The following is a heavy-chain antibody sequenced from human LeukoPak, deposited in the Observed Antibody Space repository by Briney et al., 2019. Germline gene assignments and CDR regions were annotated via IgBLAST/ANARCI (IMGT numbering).Heavy chain of an antibody. CDR1: GGSISSVPYS. J-gene: IGHJ4*02. Sequence: SETLSLTCAVSGGSISSVPYSWRWIRQPPGKGLEWIGYIYHSGSTYYNPSLKSRVTISVDRSKNQFSLKLTSVTAADTAVYDCVRGGPEVVGGFDYWGQGTLVTVSS. D-gene: IGHD1-26*01. CDR3: VRGGPEVVGGFDY. V-gene: IGHV4-30-2*01. CDR2: IYHSGST.